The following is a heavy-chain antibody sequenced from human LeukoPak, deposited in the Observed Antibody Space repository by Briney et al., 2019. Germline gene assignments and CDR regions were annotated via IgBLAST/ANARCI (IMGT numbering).Heavy chain of an antibody. V-gene: IGHV4-59*01. CDR3: ARVRYSSSCYDY. D-gene: IGHD6-13*01. Sequence: GSLRLSCAASGFTLSSYSMNWVRQAPGKGLEWIGYIYYSGSTNYNPSLKSRVTISVDTSKNQFSLKLSSVTAADTAVYYCARVRYSSSCYDYWGQGTLVTVSS. CDR1: GFTLSSYS. CDR2: IYYSGST. J-gene: IGHJ4*02.